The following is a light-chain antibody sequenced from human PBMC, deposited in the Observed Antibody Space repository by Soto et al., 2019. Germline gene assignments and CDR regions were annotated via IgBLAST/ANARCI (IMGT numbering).Light chain of an antibody. Sequence: QPVLTQPASVSGSPGQSITISCTGTSSDVGGYNFVSWYQQHPGKAPKLMVYDVSNRPSGVSNRFSGSKSGNTASLTISGLQAEDEADYYCCSYTSSSTLGVFGGGTKVTVL. J-gene: IGLJ2*01. CDR1: SSDVGGYNF. V-gene: IGLV2-14*01. CDR2: DVS. CDR3: CSYTSSSTLGV.